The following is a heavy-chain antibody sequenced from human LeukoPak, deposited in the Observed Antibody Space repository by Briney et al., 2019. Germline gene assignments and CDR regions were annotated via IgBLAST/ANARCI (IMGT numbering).Heavy chain of an antibody. V-gene: IGHV1-69*01. D-gene: IGHD2-21*02. Sequence: GSSVKVSCKASGGTFSSYAISWVRQAPVQGLEWMGGIIPIFGTANYAQKFQGRVTITADESTSTVYMELSSLRSEDTAVYYCARVPLAYCGGDCYLFDYWGQGTLVTVSS. J-gene: IGHJ4*02. CDR3: ARVPLAYCGGDCYLFDY. CDR2: IIPIFGTA. CDR1: GGTFSSYA.